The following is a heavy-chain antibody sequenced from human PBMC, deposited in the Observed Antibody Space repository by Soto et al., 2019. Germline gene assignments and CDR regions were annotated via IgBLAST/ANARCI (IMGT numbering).Heavy chain of an antibody. Sequence: WTWIRQPPGQGLEWIGYVYYSGSTYYNPSLKSRLTLSVDTSKNQFSLKLTSVTAADTAVYYCTRDLGPPVTRFDPWGQGTLVIVSS. D-gene: IGHD4-17*01. J-gene: IGHJ5*02. CDR2: VYYSGST. V-gene: IGHV4-31*02. CDR3: TRDLGPPVTRFDP.